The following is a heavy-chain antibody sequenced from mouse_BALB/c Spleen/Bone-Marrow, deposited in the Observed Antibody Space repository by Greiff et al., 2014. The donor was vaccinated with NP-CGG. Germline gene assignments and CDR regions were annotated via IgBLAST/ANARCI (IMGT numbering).Heavy chain of an antibody. Sequence: VKLSCTASGFNIKDTYMHWVKQRPDQGLEWIGRIDPANGNTKYDPKFQGKATITADTSSNTADLQRSSLTSEDTAVYYWERDYRYGYYAMDYGGQGTSVTGSS. D-gene: IGHD2-14*01. CDR3: ERDYRYGYYAMDY. CDR2: IDPANGNT. J-gene: IGHJ4*01. CDR1: GFNIKDTY. V-gene: IGHV14-3*02.